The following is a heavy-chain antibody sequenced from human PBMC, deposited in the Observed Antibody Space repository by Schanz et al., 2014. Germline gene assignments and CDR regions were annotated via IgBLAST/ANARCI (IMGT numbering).Heavy chain of an antibody. CDR3: ARGRTFDY. CDR2: INPSGGST. Sequence: QVQLIQSGAEVKKPGASVKVSCTASGYTFTSDSMHWVRQAPGQGLEWMGMINPSGGSTTYAQKFQGRVTMTRNTSMSTAYIELHILTSEDTAVYYCARGRTFDYWGQGTLVTVSS. CDR1: GYTFTSDS. J-gene: IGHJ4*02. V-gene: IGHV1-46*01.